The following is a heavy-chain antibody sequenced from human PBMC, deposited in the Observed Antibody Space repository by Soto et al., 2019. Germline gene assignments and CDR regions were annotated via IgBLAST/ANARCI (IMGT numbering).Heavy chain of an antibody. D-gene: IGHD6-13*01. CDR2: LWYDGSNK. CDR3: ARGYGWFDP. V-gene: IGHV3-33*01. J-gene: IGHJ5*02. CDR1: GFTFSSDG. Sequence: QVQLVESGGGVVQPGRSLRLSCAASGFTFSSDGMHWVRQAPGKGLEWVAVLWYDGSNKYYADSVKGRFTISRDNSKNTLYLQMNSLRAEDTAVYYCARGYGWFDPWGQGTLVTVSS.